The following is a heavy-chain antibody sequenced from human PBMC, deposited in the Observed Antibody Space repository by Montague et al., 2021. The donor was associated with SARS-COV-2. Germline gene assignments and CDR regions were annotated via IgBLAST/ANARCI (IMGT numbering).Heavy chain of an antibody. V-gene: IGHV4-34*01. CDR2: INHSGST. CDR3: ARDSGNYFWGLDY. J-gene: IGHJ4*02. Sequence: SETLSLTCAVYGGSFSGYYWSWIRKPPGKGLEWIGVINHSGSTNYYPYPTSRVTISVDTSKNEFSLTLSSVTAADTAVYNCARDSGNYFWGLDYWGQGTLVTVSS. CDR1: GGSFSGYY. D-gene: IGHD1-26*01.